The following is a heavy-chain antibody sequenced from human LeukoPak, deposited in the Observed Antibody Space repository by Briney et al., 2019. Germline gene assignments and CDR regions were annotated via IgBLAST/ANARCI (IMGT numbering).Heavy chain of an antibody. D-gene: IGHD3-16*01. V-gene: IGHV1-2*06. J-gene: IGHJ4*02. Sequence: ASVKVSCKASGYTFTGYYMHWVRQAPGQGLEWMGRINPNSGGTNYAQKFQGRATMTRDTSISTAYMELSRLRSDDTAVHYCARDLGGIPFDYWGQGTLVTVSS. CDR2: INPNSGGT. CDR3: ARDLGGIPFDY. CDR1: GYTFTGYY.